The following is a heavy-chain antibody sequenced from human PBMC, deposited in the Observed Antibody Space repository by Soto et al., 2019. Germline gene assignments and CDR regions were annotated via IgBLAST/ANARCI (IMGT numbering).Heavy chain of an antibody. D-gene: IGHD3-10*01. CDR2: IWYDGINT. V-gene: IGHV3-33*01. J-gene: IGHJ6*02. CDR1: GFTFSNYG. CDR3: ARDRAFRSSYYYYGLDV. Sequence: QVQLVESGGGVVQPGRSLRLSCAASGFTFSNYGMHWVRQAPGKGLDWVAVIWYDGINTYYADSVKGRFTISRDNSKNTLYLQMNSLRAEDTAVYYCARDRAFRSSYYYYGLDVWGQGTTVTVSS.